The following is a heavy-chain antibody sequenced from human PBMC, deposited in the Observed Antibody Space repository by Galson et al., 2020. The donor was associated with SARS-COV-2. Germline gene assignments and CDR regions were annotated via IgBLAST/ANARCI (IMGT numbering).Heavy chain of an antibody. CDR2: MNPNSGNT. D-gene: IGHD3-3*01. Sequence: SVQVSCKASGYTLTSHDINRVRQATGQRLEWMGWMNPNSGNTGHAQQFQGRVTMTRNTSISKAYMDLSSRRSEDTAVYDCARGPLIFGVVIITHYYYYMDVWGKGTTVTVSS. V-gene: IGHV1-8*01. J-gene: IGHJ6*03. CDR3: ARGPLIFGVVIITHYYYYMDV. CDR1: GYTLTSHD.